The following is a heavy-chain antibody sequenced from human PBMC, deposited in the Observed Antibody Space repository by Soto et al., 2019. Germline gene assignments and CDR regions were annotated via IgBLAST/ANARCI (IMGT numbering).Heavy chain of an antibody. J-gene: IGHJ4*02. V-gene: IGHV3-21*01. Sequence: GGSLRLSCAASGFTFSSYSMNWVRQAPGKGLEWVSSISSSSSYTYYADSVKGRFTISRDNAKNSLYLQMNSLRAEDTAVYYCAPRSAPYYFDYWGQGTLVTVSS. CDR2: ISSSSSYT. CDR3: APRSAPYYFDY. CDR1: GFTFSSYS.